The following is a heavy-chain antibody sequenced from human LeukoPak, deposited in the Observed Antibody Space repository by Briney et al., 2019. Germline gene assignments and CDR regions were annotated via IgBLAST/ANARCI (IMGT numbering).Heavy chain of an antibody. D-gene: IGHD5-18*01. CDR2: ISSSSSYI. V-gene: IGHV3-21*01. CDR3: ARDRDTAMVSGDY. J-gene: IGHJ4*02. CDR1: GFTLSSYS. Sequence: GGSLRLSCAASGFTLSSYSMNWVRQAPGKGLEWVSSISSSSSYIYYADSVKGRFTISRDNAKNSLYLQMNSLRAEDTAVYYCARDRDTAMVSGDYWGQGTLVTVSS.